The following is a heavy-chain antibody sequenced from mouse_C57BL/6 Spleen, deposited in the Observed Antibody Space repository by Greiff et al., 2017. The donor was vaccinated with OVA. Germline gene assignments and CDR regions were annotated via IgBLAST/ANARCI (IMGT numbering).Heavy chain of an antibody. D-gene: IGHD1-1*01. CDR3: ARGGYGSSYYYAMDY. CDR2: IYPRSGNT. J-gene: IGHJ4*01. CDR1: FYTFTSYG. Sequence: QVQLQQSGAELARPGASVKLSCKASFYTFTSYGLSWVKQRTFQGLDWIGEIYPRSGNTYYNEKFKGKATLTADKSSSTAYMELRSLTSEDSAVYFCARGGYGSSYYYAMDYWGQGTSVTVSS. V-gene: IGHV1-81*01.